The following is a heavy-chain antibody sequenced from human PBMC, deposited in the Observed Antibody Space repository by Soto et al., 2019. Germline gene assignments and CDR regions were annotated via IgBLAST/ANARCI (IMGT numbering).Heavy chain of an antibody. J-gene: IGHJ6*02. V-gene: IGHV1-69*01. CDR1: GGTFSTYA. Sequence: QVQLVQSGAEVKKPGSSVKVSCKAPGGTFSTYAISWVRQAPGQGLEWMGGVIPIFGTPKYAQKFQGRVTITEDESTSTDYMELRSLRSEDTAVYYCARSQGGSSSLDIYYYYYYGMDVWGQGTTVTVSS. D-gene: IGHD2-15*01. CDR3: ARSQGGSSSLDIYYYYYYGMDV. CDR2: VIPIFGTP.